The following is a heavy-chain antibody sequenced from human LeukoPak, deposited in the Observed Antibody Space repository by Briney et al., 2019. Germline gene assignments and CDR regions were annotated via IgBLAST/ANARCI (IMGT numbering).Heavy chain of an antibody. D-gene: IGHD3-10*01. CDR3: ARDGEYYYRPGTDNAMDV. J-gene: IGHJ6*02. Sequence: ASETLSLTCTVSGAPISSFYWSWIRKSAGKGLEWIGRIYTSGITNYNPSLRSRVTMSSDTSENQLALKLSSVTAADTAVYYCARDGEYYYRPGTDNAMDVWGQGTTVTVSS. V-gene: IGHV4-4*07. CDR1: GAPISSFY. CDR2: IYTSGIT.